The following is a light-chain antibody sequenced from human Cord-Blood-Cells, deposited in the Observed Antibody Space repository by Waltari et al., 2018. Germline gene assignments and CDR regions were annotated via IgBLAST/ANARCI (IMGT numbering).Light chain of an antibody. CDR3: QQYNSYSLT. V-gene: IGKV1-5*03. J-gene: IGKJ4*01. CDR1: QSSSSW. CDR2: KAS. Sequence: IQMTQSPSTLSASFGDRVTITCRASQSSSSWLAWYQQKPVKAPKHLIYKASSLESGVPSRFSGSGSDTEFTLTISCLQPDDFATYYCQQYNSYSLTFGGGTKVEIK.